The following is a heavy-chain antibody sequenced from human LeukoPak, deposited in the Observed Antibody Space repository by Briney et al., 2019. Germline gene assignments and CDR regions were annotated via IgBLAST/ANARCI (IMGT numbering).Heavy chain of an antibody. D-gene: IGHD3-10*01. CDR3: IYYGSGSYYKYYFDY. CDR2: INSDGSTT. V-gene: IGHV3-74*01. CDR1: GFTLSSYW. J-gene: IGHJ4*02. Sequence: GGSLRLSCAASGFTLSSYWMHWVRQAPGKGLVWVSRINSDGSTTSYADSVKGRFTISRDNAKNTLYLQMNSLRAEDTALYYCIYYGSGSYYKYYFDYWGQGTLVTVSS.